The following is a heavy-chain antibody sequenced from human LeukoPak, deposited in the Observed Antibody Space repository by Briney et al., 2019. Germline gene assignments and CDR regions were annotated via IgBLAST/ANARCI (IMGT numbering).Heavy chain of an antibody. CDR1: GFTFSSYA. CDR3: ARATRIAAAEFFFDY. V-gene: IGHV3-53*01. Sequence: GSLRLFCAASGFTFSSYAMHWVRQAPGKGLEWVSVIYSGGSTYYADFVKGRFTISRDNSKNTLYLQMYSLRAEDTAVYYCARATRIAAAEFFFDYWGQGTLVTVSS. J-gene: IGHJ4*02. CDR2: IYSGGST. D-gene: IGHD6-13*01.